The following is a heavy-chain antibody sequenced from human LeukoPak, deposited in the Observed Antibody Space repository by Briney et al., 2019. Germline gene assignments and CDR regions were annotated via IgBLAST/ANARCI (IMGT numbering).Heavy chain of an antibody. J-gene: IGHJ4*02. CDR1: GFTFSSYW. Sequence: GGSLRLSCAASGFTFSSYWMTWVRQAPGKGLEWVANIKQDGSEKYYVDSVKGRFTISRDNAKNSVYLQMNSPRAEDTAVYYCARDTRWGGEDFGFWGQGTLVTVSS. D-gene: IGHD2-2*01. V-gene: IGHV3-7*04. CDR2: IKQDGSEK. CDR3: ARDTRWGGEDFGF.